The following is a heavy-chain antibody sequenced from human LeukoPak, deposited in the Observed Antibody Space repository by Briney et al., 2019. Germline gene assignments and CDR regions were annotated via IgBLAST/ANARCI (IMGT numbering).Heavy chain of an antibody. CDR1: GYTLTELS. D-gene: IGHD3-10*01. J-gene: IGHJ4*02. Sequence: GASVKVSCKVSGYTLTELSMHWVRQAPGKGLEWMRGFDPEDGETIYAQKFQGRVTMTEDTSTDTAYMELSSLRSEDTAVYYCATGAMVRGVIITWLDYWGQGTLVTASS. CDR2: FDPEDGET. V-gene: IGHV1-24*01. CDR3: ATGAMVRGVIITWLDY.